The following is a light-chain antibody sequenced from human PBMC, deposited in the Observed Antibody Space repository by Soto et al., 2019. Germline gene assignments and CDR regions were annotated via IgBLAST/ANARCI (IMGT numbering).Light chain of an antibody. Sequence: EIVLTQSAGTLSFSPGERATLSWRASQSVSRFLTWYQQKPGQAPRLLIYEASNRATGIPARFSGSGSGTDFPLTISSLDPEDFAVYYCQQRSNWPLTFGGGTKVDIK. V-gene: IGKV3-11*01. CDR3: QQRSNWPLT. J-gene: IGKJ4*01. CDR2: EAS. CDR1: QSVSRF.